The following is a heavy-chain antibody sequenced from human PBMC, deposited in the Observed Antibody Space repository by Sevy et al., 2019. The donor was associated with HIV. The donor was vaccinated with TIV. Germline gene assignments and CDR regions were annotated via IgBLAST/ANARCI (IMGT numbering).Heavy chain of an antibody. J-gene: IGHJ4*02. Sequence: GGSLRLSCAASGFTFSSYAMHWVRQAPGKGLEWVAVISYDGSNKYYADSVKGRFTISRDNSKNTLYLQMNSLRAEDTAVYYCAGSTVTTNDYWGQRTLVTVSS. V-gene: IGHV3-30*04. CDR1: GFTFSSYA. D-gene: IGHD4-17*01. CDR2: ISYDGSNK. CDR3: AGSTVTTNDY.